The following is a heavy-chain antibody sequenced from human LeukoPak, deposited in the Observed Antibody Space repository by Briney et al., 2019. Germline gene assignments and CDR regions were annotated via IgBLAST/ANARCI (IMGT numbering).Heavy chain of an antibody. CDR2: IYPGDSDT. CDR1: GYTFTTYW. V-gene: IGHV5-51*01. CDR3: ATFYSGYSNGLDV. D-gene: IGHD5-12*01. J-gene: IGHJ6*02. Sequence: GESLKISCKGSGYTFTTYWIAWVRQMPGKGLEWMGIIYPGDSDTRYNPSFQGQVTISADESITTAYLQWSSLKASDTAMYYCATFYSGYSNGLDVWGQGTTVTVSS.